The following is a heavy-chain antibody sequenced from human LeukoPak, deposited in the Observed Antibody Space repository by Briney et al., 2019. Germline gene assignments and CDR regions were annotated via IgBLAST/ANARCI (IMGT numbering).Heavy chain of an antibody. J-gene: IGHJ4*02. Sequence: PGGSLRLSCAASGFTFSDYTMNWVRQAPGKGLEWLSYIGTDGRTMNYADAVKGRFAISRDNAKNSLFLQLGSLRAEDTVVYYCAREGVVVSAGLDYWGQGTLVTVSS. V-gene: IGHV3-48*04. D-gene: IGHD2-15*01. CDR2: IGTDGRTM. CDR1: GFTFSDYT. CDR3: AREGVVVSAGLDY.